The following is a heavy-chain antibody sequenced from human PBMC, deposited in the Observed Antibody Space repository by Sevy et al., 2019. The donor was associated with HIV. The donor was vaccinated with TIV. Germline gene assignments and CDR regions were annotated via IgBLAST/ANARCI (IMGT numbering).Heavy chain of an antibody. CDR1: GYTFTRYY. V-gene: IGHV1-46*01. Sequence: ASVKVSCKASGYTFTRYYMHWVRQAPGQGLEWMGIINPSGGSTSYEQKFQGRVTMTRDTSTSTVYMELSSLRSEDTAVYYCARGPLYGSGHFYYFDYRGQGTLVTVSS. CDR2: INPSGGST. J-gene: IGHJ4*02. D-gene: IGHD3-10*01. CDR3: ARGPLYGSGHFYYFDY.